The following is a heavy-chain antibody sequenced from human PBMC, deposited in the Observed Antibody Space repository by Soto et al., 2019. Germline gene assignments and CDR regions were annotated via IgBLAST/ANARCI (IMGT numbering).Heavy chain of an antibody. J-gene: IGHJ1*01. CDR2: IIPILGIA. CDR1: GGTFSSYT. D-gene: IGHD6-19*01. V-gene: IGHV1-69*02. CDR3: ASLPQRYSSGLPGYFQH. Sequence: GASVKVSCKASGGTFSSYTISWVRQAPGQGLEWMGRIIPILGIANYAQKFQGRVTITADKSTSTAYMELSSLRSEDTAVYYCASLPQRYSSGLPGYFQHWGQGTLVTVSS.